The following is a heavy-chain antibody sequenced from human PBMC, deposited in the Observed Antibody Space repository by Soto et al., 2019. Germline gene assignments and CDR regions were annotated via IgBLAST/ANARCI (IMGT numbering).Heavy chain of an antibody. J-gene: IGHJ4*02. CDR3: ARPPIPRGYDSQYYFDY. D-gene: IGHD5-12*01. CDR2: INSDGSST. Sequence: EVQLVESGGGLVQPEGSLRLSCAASGFTFSSYWMHWVRQAPGKGLVWVSRINSDGSSTSYADSVKGRFTISRDNAKNTLYLQMNSLRAEDTAVYYCARPPIPRGYDSQYYFDYWGQGTLVTVSS. CDR1: GFTFSSYW. V-gene: IGHV3-74*01.